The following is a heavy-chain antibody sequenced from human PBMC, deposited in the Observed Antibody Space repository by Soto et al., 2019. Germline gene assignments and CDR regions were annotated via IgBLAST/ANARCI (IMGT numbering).Heavy chain of an antibody. J-gene: IGHJ4*02. CDR1: GGSISSSGYS. D-gene: IGHD5-18*01. Sequence: QLQLQESGSGLVTPSETLSLTCDVSGGSISSSGYSWSWIRQTPGKGLEWIGYIYHSGSTYYNPSLKRRVIISHDRSKIQSSLRVMSVTAAHTAVYYCARGRMSLDTYSFDYSGQGTLVTVSS. CDR3: ARGRMSLDTYSFDY. CDR2: IYHSGST. V-gene: IGHV4-30-2*01.